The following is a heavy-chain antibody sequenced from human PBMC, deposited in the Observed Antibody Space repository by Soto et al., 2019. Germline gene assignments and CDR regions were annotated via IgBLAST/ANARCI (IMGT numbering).Heavy chain of an antibody. CDR1: GFIFRNYA. J-gene: IGHJ4*02. CDR2: ISYDERNI. CDR3: ARDNWGFDC. Sequence: QVELVESGGGVVQPGTSLRLSCAASGFIFRNYAMHWVRQAPGKGLEWVADISYDERNIHYPDSVKGRFTISRDNSKNTLFLQMNKLRAEDTAVYYCARDNWGFDCWCQGTLVTVSS. V-gene: IGHV3-30*04. D-gene: IGHD7-27*01.